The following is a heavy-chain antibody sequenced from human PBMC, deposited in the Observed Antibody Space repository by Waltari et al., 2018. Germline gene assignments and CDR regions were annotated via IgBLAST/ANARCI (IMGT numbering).Heavy chain of an antibody. D-gene: IGHD2-2*01. CDR1: GGSISSGSYY. J-gene: IGHJ5*02. CDR3: AREVVPAAMRINWFDP. V-gene: IGHV4-61*02. Sequence: QVQLQESGPGLVKPSQTLSLTCTVSGGSISSGSYYWSWIRQPAGKGLEWIGRIYTSGSTNYNPSLTSGVTISVDTSKNQFSLKLSSVTAADTAVYYCAREVVPAAMRINWFDPWGQGTLVTVSS. CDR2: IYTSGST.